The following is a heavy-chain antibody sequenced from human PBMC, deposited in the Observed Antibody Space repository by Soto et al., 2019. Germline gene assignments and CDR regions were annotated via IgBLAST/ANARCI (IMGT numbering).Heavy chain of an antibody. J-gene: IGHJ4*02. V-gene: IGHV1-3*01. D-gene: IGHD6-19*01. CDR3: ARGSSSSGWPFDY. Sequence: QVPLVQSGAEVKKPGASVKVSCKASGYTFTTYAMHWVRQAPGQRLEWMGWINAGNGNTKYSQKFQGRVTITRDTSARTAYMELSSLRSEDTAVYYCARGSSSSGWPFDYWGQGTLVTVSS. CDR2: INAGNGNT. CDR1: GYTFTTYA.